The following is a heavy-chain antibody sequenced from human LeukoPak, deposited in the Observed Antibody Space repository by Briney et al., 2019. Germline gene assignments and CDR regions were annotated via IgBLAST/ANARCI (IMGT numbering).Heavy chain of an antibody. D-gene: IGHD5-12*01. CDR3: AREGIVATTSQYYFDY. V-gene: IGHV6-1*01. J-gene: IGHJ4*02. Sequence: WVRQAPGQGLEWMGRTYYRSKWYNDYAVSVKSRITINPDTSKNQFSLQLNSVTPEDTAVYYCAREGIVATTSQYYFDYWGQGTLVTVSS. CDR2: TYYRSKWYN.